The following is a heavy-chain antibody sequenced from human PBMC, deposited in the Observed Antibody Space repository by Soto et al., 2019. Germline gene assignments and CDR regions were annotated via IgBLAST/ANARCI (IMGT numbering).Heavy chain of an antibody. D-gene: IGHD1-26*01. J-gene: IGHJ4*02. V-gene: IGHV4-59*01. CDR3: ASYEWELHYFFDY. Sequence: QVQLQESGPGLVKPSETLSLTCTVSGGSISSYYWSWIRQPPGKGLEWIGYIYYSGSTNYNPSLKSRVTISVDTSKNQFSLKLSSVTAADTAVYYCASYEWELHYFFDYWGQGTLVTVSS. CDR2: IYYSGST. CDR1: GGSISSYY.